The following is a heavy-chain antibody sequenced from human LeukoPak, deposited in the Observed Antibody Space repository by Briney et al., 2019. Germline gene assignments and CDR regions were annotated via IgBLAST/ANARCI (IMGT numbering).Heavy chain of an antibody. Sequence: ASVKVSCKASGGTFSSYAISWVRQAPGQGLEWMGGIIPIFGTANYAQKFQGRVTITADESTSTAYMELSSLRSEDTAVYYCARTTVTAYYYDYYYMDVWGKGTTVTVSS. V-gene: IGHV1-69*13. J-gene: IGHJ6*03. CDR1: GGTFSSYA. CDR2: IIPIFGTA. D-gene: IGHD4-17*01. CDR3: ARTTVTAYYYDYYYMDV.